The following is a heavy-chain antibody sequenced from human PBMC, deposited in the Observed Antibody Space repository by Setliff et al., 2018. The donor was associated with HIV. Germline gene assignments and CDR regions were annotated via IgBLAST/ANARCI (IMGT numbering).Heavy chain of an antibody. CDR3: ARRSPGGGYYMDV. CDR1: GGSFSGYY. D-gene: IGHD3-16*01. Sequence: PSETLSLTCAVYGGSFSGYYWSWIRQPPGKGLEWIGEINHSGSTNYNPSLKSRVTISVDTSKNQFSLKLSSATAADTAVYYCARRSPGGGYYMDVWGKGTTVTVSS. J-gene: IGHJ6*03. V-gene: IGHV4-34*01. CDR2: INHSGST.